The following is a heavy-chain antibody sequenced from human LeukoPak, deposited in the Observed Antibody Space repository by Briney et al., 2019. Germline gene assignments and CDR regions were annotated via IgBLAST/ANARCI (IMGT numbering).Heavy chain of an antibody. V-gene: IGHV1-2*02. CDR2: INPNSGST. D-gene: IGHD3-3*01. CDR3: ATLYEPFDL. CDR1: GYTFTGYY. Sequence: GASVKVSCKASGYTFTGYYMHWVRQSPGQGLEWMGWINPNSGSTNYAQKFQGRVAMTRDTSISTASMELRRLTSDDAAVYYCATLYEPFDLWGQGTLVTVSS. J-gene: IGHJ5*02.